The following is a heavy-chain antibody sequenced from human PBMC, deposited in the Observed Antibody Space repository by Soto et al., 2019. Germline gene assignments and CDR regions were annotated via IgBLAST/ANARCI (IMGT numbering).Heavy chain of an antibody. CDR3: ARASITMVWSAETKFDY. CDR2: IYYSGST. Sequence: SETLSLTCTVSGGSISSGVYYWSWIRQHPGKGLEWIGYIYYSGSTYYNPSLKSRVTISVDTSKNQFSLKLSSVTAADTAVYYCARASITMVWSAETKFDYWGQGTLVTVSS. V-gene: IGHV4-31*03. D-gene: IGHD3-10*01. CDR1: GGSISSGVYY. J-gene: IGHJ4*02.